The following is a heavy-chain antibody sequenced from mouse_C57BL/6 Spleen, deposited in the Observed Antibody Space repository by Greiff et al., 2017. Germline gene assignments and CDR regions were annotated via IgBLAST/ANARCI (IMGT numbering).Heavy chain of an antibody. CDR2: IWGGGST. CDR3: AKRYYYGSSHWYVDV. J-gene: IGHJ1*03. V-gene: IGHV2-9*01. D-gene: IGHD1-1*01. Sequence: VKLMESGPGLVAPSQSLSITCTVSGFSLTSYGVDWVRQPPGKGLEWLGVIWGGGSTNYNSALMSSLSISKDNSKSQVFLKMNSLQTDYTAMYYCAKRYYYGSSHWYVDVWGTGTTVTVSS. CDR1: GFSLTSYG.